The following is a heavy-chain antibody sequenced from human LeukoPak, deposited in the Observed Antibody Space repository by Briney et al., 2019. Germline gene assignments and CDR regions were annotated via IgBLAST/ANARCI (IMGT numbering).Heavy chain of an antibody. CDR3: AGSRGVSTYYFDY. J-gene: IGHJ4*02. CDR2: IYNDGTT. Sequence: GGSLRLSCAASGFTVSSNFMSWVRQAPGKGLDWVSLIYNDGTTYYADSVKGRFTISRDNSKNTLYLQMNSLRAEDTAVYYCAGSRGVSTYYFDYWGQGTLVTVSS. D-gene: IGHD3-10*01. CDR1: GFTVSSNF. V-gene: IGHV3-53*01.